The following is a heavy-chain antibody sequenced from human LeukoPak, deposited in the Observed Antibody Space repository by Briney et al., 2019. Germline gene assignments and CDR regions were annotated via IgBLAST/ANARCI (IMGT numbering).Heavy chain of an antibody. CDR2: SKTHGETT. Sequence: GGSLRLSCAASGFTFSNVWMDWVRQAPGRGLEWVGRSKTHGETTVYAAPAKGRFTISRDDSKNTLYLQMNSLKTEDTAVYYCTTATTMVTGYWGQGTLVSVSS. CDR1: GFTFSNVW. CDR3: TTATTMVTGY. D-gene: IGHD4-23*01. J-gene: IGHJ4*02. V-gene: IGHV3-15*01.